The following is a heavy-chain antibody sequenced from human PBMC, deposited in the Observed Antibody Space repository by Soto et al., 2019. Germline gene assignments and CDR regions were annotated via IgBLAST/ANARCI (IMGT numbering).Heavy chain of an antibody. Sequence: VGSLRLSCSASGFTFSSFGMSWVRQAPGKGLEWVSSITLNSEYILSSDSVKGRFIHSRDNAKNLLFLQMDSLRAEDTAMYYCVREHCEKSGICYPDAFDVWGHGTMVTVSS. CDR1: GFTFSSFG. CDR3: VREHCEKSGICYPDAFDV. V-gene: IGHV3-21*06. J-gene: IGHJ3*01. D-gene: IGHD3-3*01. CDR2: ITLNSEYI.